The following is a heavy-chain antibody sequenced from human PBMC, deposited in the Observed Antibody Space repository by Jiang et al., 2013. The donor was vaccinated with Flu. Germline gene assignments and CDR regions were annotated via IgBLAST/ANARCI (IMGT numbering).Heavy chain of an antibody. CDR2: IRNKLYRGTT. CDR3: TRDLVRDIILIPATYFDY. Sequence: VQLVESGGALVQPGRSLRLSCTASGFRFGDYAVSWLRQAPGKGLEWVGFIRNKLYRGTTDYAASVKGRFTISRDDSKSIAYLQMSSLKTXDTAVYYCTRDLVRDIILIPATYFDYWGQGALVTVSS. V-gene: IGHV3-49*03. D-gene: IGHD2-2*01. J-gene: IGHJ4*02. CDR1: GFRFGDYA.